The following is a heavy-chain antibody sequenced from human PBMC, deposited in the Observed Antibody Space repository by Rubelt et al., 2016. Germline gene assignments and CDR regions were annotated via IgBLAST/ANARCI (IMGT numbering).Heavy chain of an antibody. CDR3: ARVSIAGNWFDP. CDR2: TRNKANSYST. CDR1: GFTFSDHY. D-gene: IGHD2-21*01. Sequence: EVQLVESGGGLVKPGGSLRLSCAASGFTFSDHYMDWVRQAPGKGLEWVGRTRNKANSYSTEYAASVKGRFTISRDDSKNSLLMQMNSLKTEDTAMYYCARVSIAGNWFDPWGQGTLVTVSS. V-gene: IGHV3-72*01. J-gene: IGHJ5*02.